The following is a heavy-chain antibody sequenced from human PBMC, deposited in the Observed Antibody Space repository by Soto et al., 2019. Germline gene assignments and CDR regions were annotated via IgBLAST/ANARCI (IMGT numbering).Heavy chain of an antibody. CDR2: IWYDGSNK. J-gene: IGHJ4*02. V-gene: IGHV3-33*01. CDR3: ASFGNWNDPLGGEDY. D-gene: IGHD1-1*01. Sequence: GGSLRLSCAASGFTFSSYGMHWVRQAPGKGLEWVAVIWYDGSNKYYADSVKGRFTISRDNSKNTLYLQMNSLRAEDTAVYYCASFGNWNDPLGGEDYWGQGTLVTVSS. CDR1: GFTFSSYG.